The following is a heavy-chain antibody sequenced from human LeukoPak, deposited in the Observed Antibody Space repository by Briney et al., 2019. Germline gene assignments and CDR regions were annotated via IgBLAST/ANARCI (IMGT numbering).Heavy chain of an antibody. D-gene: IGHD4/OR15-4a*01. CDR2: IYYGGYT. Sequence: SLTCTVWVRSMSIRSDLGRRIPRPPGEGVDWIGSIYYGGYTYYNPSLKSRVTMSVDNSKNNFSLKLSSVTAADTAVYYCARHYGGSSGHFDFWGQGTLVTVSS. J-gene: IGHJ4*02. CDR3: ARHYGGSSGHFDF. CDR1: VRSMSIRSDL. V-gene: IGHV4-39*01.